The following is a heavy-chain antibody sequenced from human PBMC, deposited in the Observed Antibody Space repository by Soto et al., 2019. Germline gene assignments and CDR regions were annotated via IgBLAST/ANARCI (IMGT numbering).Heavy chain of an antibody. Sequence: VGSLRLSCAASGFTFSSYAMSWVRQAPGKGLEWVSAISGSGGSTYYADSVKGRFTISRDNSKNTLYLQMNSLRAEDTAVYYCAKDEIPGAWYPYGYWGQGTLVTVSP. D-gene: IGHD6-19*01. V-gene: IGHV3-23*01. CDR2: ISGSGGST. CDR3: AKDEIPGAWYPYGY. J-gene: IGHJ4*02. CDR1: GFTFSSYA.